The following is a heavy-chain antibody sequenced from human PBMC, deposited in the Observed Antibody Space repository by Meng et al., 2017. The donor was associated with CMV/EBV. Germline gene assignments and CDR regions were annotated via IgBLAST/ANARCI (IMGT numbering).Heavy chain of an antibody. D-gene: IGHD6-13*01. J-gene: IGHJ5*02. CDR2: IIPIFGTA. Sequence: SVKVSCKASGGTFSSYAISWVRQAPGQGLEWMGGIIPIFGTANYAQKFQGRVTITTDESTSTAYMELSSLRSEDTAVYYCARVGISSSWYEPGTGWFDPWGQGTLVSVSS. CDR3: ARVGISSSWYEPGTGWFDP. V-gene: IGHV1-69*05. CDR1: GGTFSSYA.